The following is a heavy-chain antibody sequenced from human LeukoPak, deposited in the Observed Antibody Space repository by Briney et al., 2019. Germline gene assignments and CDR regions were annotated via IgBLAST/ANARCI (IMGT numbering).Heavy chain of an antibody. CDR1: GGSFSGYY. V-gene: IGHV4-34*01. Sequence: SETLSLTCAVYGGSFSGYYWSWIRQPPGKGLEWIGEVNHSGSTNYNPSLKSRVTISVDTSKNQFSLKLSSVTAADTAVYYCARHTRRDGYYYGSGGEGPFDYWGQGTLVTVSS. J-gene: IGHJ4*02. D-gene: IGHD3-10*01. CDR3: ARHTRRDGYYYGSGGEGPFDY. CDR2: VNHSGST.